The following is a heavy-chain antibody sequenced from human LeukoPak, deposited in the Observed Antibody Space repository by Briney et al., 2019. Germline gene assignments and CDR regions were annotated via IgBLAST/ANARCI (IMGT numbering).Heavy chain of an antibody. J-gene: IGHJ6*03. CDR3: ASGITGTTGSYYYYYMDV. CDR1: GGSISSYY. Sequence: PSETLSLTCTVSGGSISSYYWSWIRQPPGQGLEWIGYIYNRGSTNYNPSLKSRVTISVDTSKNQFSLKLSSVTAADTAVYYCASGITGTTGSYYYYYMDVWGKGTTVTVSS. D-gene: IGHD1-14*01. CDR2: IYNRGST. V-gene: IGHV4-4*09.